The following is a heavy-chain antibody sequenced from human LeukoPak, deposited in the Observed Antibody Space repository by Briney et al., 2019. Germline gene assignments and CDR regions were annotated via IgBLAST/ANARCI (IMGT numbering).Heavy chain of an antibody. D-gene: IGHD1-26*01. Sequence: GGSLRLSCAGSGFTFSDYYMSWIRQAPGKGLEWVSYISSSGGSIYYVDSVKGRFSISRDNAKNSLYLQMNSLRAEDTAVYYCARELAELSSEYWGQGTLVTVSS. CDR3: ARELAELSSEY. V-gene: IGHV3-11*04. CDR1: GFTFSDYY. CDR2: ISSSGGSI. J-gene: IGHJ4*02.